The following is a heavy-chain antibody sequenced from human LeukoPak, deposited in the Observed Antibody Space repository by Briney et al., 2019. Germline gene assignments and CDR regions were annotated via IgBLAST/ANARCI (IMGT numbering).Heavy chain of an antibody. Sequence: KFQGRVTITRDTSASTAYMELSSLRSEDTAVYYCARVRRDYSGSYSDYWGQGTLVTVSS. CDR3: ARVRRDYSGSYSDY. V-gene: IGHV1-3*01. D-gene: IGHD1-26*01. J-gene: IGHJ4*02.